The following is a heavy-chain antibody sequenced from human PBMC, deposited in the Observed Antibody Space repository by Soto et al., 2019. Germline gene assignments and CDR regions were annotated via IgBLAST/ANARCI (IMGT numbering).Heavy chain of an antibody. J-gene: IGHJ4*02. D-gene: IGHD3-16*01. V-gene: IGHV3-33*01. CDR3: ARDGDVNTGFGKDY. Sequence: QVQLVESGGGVVQPGRSLRLSWAASGFTFSSYGMHWVRQAPGKGLEWVTFIWHDGGNKFYAESVKGRFTISRDNSKNTLYLQMTSLSAEDTAMYYCARDGDVNTGFGKDYWGQGTLVTVSS. CDR2: IWHDGGNK. CDR1: GFTFSSYG.